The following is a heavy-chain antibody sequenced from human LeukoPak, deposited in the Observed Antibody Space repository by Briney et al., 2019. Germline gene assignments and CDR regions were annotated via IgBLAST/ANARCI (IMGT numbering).Heavy chain of an antibody. Sequence: GGSLRLSCAASGFTFSSYSMNWVRQAPGQGLEWVSSISSSSSYIYYADSVKGRFTISRDNAKNSLYLQMNSLRAEDTAVYYCARDRARFLEWSPLYYGMDVWGQGTTVTVSS. V-gene: IGHV3-21*01. D-gene: IGHD3-3*01. CDR3: ARDRARFLEWSPLYYGMDV. CDR1: GFTFSSYS. J-gene: IGHJ6*02. CDR2: ISSSSSYI.